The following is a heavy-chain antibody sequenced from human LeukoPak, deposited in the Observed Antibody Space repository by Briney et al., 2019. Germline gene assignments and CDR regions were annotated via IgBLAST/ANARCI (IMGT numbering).Heavy chain of an antibody. CDR3: ASGIAAAGTPFDY. D-gene: IGHD6-13*01. CDR1: GGTFSSYV. CDR2: IIPILGIA. Sequence: ASVKVFCKASGGTFSSYVISWVRQAPGQGLEWMGRIIPILGIANYAQKFQGRVTITADKSTSTAYMELSSLRSEDTAVYYCASGIAAAGTPFDYWGQGTLVTVSS. J-gene: IGHJ4*02. V-gene: IGHV1-69*04.